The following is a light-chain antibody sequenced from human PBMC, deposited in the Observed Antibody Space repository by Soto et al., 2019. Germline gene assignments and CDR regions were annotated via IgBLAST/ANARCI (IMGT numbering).Light chain of an antibody. J-gene: IGKJ2*03. CDR3: QQLDSYPYS. Sequence: DIQLTQSPSFLSASVGDRVTITCRANQGVTTYLAWYQQNPEKAPKLLIYAASTLQSGVPSRFSGSGSGTEFTLTISNLQPEDSATYYCQQLDSYPYSFGQGTKLEIK. V-gene: IGKV1-9*01. CDR2: AAS. CDR1: QGVTTY.